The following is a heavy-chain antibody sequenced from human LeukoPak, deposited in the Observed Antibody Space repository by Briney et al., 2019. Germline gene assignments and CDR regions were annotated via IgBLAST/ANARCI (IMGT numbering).Heavy chain of an antibody. V-gene: IGHV3-30*03. CDR3: ARGSGSFSGGFDY. J-gene: IGHJ4*02. CDR2: ISYDGTNK. CDR1: GFTFSNYD. Sequence: GGSLRLSCAASGFTFSNYDMHWVRQAPGKGLEWVAVISYDGTNKYYADSVKGRFTISRDNSKNTLHLQMNSLRAEDTAVYYCARGSGSFSGGFDYWGQGTLVTVSS. D-gene: IGHD1-26*01.